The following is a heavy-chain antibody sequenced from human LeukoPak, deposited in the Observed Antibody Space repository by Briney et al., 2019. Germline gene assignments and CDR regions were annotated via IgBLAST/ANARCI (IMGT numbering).Heavy chain of an antibody. CDR2: ISSSSSTI. J-gene: IGHJ4*02. Sequence: GGSLRLSCAASGFTFSSYSMNWVRQAPGKGLEWVSYISSSSSTIYYADSVKGRFTTSRDNAKNSLYLQMNSLRAEDTAVYYCATGTLGGWHYFDYWGQGTLVTVSS. V-gene: IGHV3-48*01. CDR3: ATGTLGGWHYFDY. D-gene: IGHD2-15*01. CDR1: GFTFSSYS.